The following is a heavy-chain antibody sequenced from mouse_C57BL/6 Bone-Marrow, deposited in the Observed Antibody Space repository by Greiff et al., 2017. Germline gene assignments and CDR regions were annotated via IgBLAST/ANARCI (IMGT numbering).Heavy chain of an antibody. CDR3: ARGGNCGWYYFDD. CDR1: GYTFTTYP. V-gene: IGHV1-47*01. Sequence: QVQLQESGAELVKPGASVKMSCKASGYTFTTYPIEWMKQNHGKSLEWIGNFHPYNDDTKYNEKFKGKATLTVEKSSSTVYLELSRVTSDDSAVYYCARGGNCGWYYFDDWGKGTTVTVSS. J-gene: IGHJ2*01. CDR2: FHPYNDDT. D-gene: IGHD1-1*02.